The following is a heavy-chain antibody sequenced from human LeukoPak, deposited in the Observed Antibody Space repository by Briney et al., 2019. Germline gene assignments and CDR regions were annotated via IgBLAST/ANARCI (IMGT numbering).Heavy chain of an antibody. J-gene: IGHJ5*02. CDR1: GFTFSRYW. CDR2: IKSDGKT. Sequence: PGGSLRLSCEASGFTFSRYWMHWVRQAPGKGLVWVSRIKSDGKTNYADSVKGRFTISRDNAKNTVSLQMDSLRAEDTGVYYCARADCSGSTCYLRRSWFDPWGQGTLVTVSS. CDR3: ARADCSGSTCYLRRSWFDP. V-gene: IGHV3-74*01. D-gene: IGHD2-2*01.